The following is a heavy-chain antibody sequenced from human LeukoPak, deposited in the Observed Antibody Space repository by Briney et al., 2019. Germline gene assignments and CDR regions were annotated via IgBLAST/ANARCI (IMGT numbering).Heavy chain of an antibody. CDR2: FDPEDGET. CDR3: ARDSCSSTSCLFDY. J-gene: IGHJ4*02. D-gene: IGHD2-2*01. Sequence: ASVKVSCKVSGYTLTELSMHWVRQAPGKGLEWMGGFDPEDGETIYAQKFQGRVTMTEDTSTDTAYMELSSLRSEDTAVYYCARDSCSSTSCLFDYWGQGTLVTVSS. CDR1: GYTLTELS. V-gene: IGHV1-24*01.